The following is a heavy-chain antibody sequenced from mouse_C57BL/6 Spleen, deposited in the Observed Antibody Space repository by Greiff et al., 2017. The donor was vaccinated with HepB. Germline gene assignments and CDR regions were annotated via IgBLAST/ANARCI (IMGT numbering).Heavy chain of an antibody. CDR2: IYPSDSET. D-gene: IGHD2-3*01. CDR1: GYTFTSYW. J-gene: IGHJ2*01. CDR3: ARSGDGYYLDY. Sequence: QVQLQQPGAELVRPGSSVKLSCKASGYTFTSYWMDWVKQRPGQGLEWIGNIYPSDSETHYNQKFKDKATLTVDKSSSTAYMQLSSLTSEDSAVYYCARSGDGYYLDYWGQGTTLTVSS. V-gene: IGHV1-61*01.